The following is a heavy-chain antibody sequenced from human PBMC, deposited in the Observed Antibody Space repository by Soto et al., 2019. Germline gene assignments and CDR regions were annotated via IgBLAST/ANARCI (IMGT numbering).Heavy chain of an antibody. CDR1: SGSISSSNW. Sequence: PSETLSLTCAVSSGSISSSNWWSWVRQPPGKGLEWIGEIYHSGSTNYNPSLKSRVTISVDKSKNQFSLKLSSVTAADTAVYYCATGCSGGSCYGDFDYWGQGTLVTVSS. J-gene: IGHJ4*02. D-gene: IGHD2-15*01. CDR2: IYHSGST. CDR3: ATGCSGGSCYGDFDY. V-gene: IGHV4-4*02.